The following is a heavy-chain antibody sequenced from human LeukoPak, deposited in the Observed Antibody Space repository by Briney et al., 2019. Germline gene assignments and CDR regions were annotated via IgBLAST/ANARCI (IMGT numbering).Heavy chain of an antibody. Sequence: KPGGSLRLSCEASGFTFSAYAMNWVRQAPGKGLEWVSFTDTSGNYIYYGDSVKGRFTISRDNAKNLVFLQMNGLRAEDTAVYYCARGRSITLLRGVAMSDGFDIWGQGAMVAVSS. CDR2: TDTSGNYI. D-gene: IGHD3-10*01. CDR3: ARGRSITLLRGVAMSDGFDI. J-gene: IGHJ3*02. V-gene: IGHV3-21*01. CDR1: GFTFSAYA.